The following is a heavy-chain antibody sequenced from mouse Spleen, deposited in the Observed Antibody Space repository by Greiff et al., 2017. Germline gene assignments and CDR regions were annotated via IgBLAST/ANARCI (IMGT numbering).Heavy chain of an antibody. CDR3: ARRGGSSYYWYFDV. CDR2: IDPYDGGT. V-gene: IGHV1S135*01. D-gene: IGHD1-1*01. CDR1: GYSFTGYN. Sequence: EVQRVESGPELEKPGASVKISCKASGYSFTGYNMNWVKQSNGKSLEWIGNIDPYDGGTSYNQKFKGKATLTVDKSSSTAYMQLKGLTSEDSAVYYCARRGGSSYYWYFDVWGAGTTVTVSS. J-gene: IGHJ1*01.